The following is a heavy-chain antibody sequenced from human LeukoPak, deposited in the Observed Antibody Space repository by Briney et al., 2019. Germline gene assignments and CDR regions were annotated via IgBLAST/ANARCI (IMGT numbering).Heavy chain of an antibody. CDR3: ARTKSSNGNYYLRDAFDV. CDR2: ISYDGSNE. J-gene: IGHJ3*01. Sequence: GGSLRLSCAASGFTFSSYVMHWVRQAPGKGLEWVAIISYDGSNEYYADSVKGRFTISRDNAEKSLSLQMDSLRDEDTAVYYCARTKSSNGNYYLRDAFDVWGRGTMVTVSS. D-gene: IGHD3-22*01. CDR1: GFTFSSYV. V-gene: IGHV3-30*04.